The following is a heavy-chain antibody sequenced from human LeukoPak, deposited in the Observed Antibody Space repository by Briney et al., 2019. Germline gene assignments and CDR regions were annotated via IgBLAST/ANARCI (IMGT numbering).Heavy chain of an antibody. Sequence: PGGSLRLSCAASGFSFSSYWMHWVRQAPGEGLVWVSRINSDGSNTNYADSVKGRFAISRDNAKNTLYLQMDSLRAEDTAVYYCARDFRRGQYFDYWGQGTLVTVSS. D-gene: IGHD3-10*01. CDR3: ARDFRRGQYFDY. J-gene: IGHJ4*02. CDR1: GFSFSSYW. CDR2: INSDGSNT. V-gene: IGHV3-74*01.